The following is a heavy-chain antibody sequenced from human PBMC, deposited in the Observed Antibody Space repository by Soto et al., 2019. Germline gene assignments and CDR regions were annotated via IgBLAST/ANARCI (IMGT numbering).Heavy chain of an antibody. CDR2: ISAYNGNT. CDR1: GYTFTSSG. Sequence: ASVKVSCKASGYTFTSSGSSWVRQAPGQGLKWMGWISAYNGNTNYAQKLQGRVTMTTDTSTSTAYMELRSLRSDDTAVYYCARDDDFWSGSDFDYWGQGTLVTVSS. V-gene: IGHV1-18*01. D-gene: IGHD3-3*01. CDR3: ARDDDFWSGSDFDY. J-gene: IGHJ4*02.